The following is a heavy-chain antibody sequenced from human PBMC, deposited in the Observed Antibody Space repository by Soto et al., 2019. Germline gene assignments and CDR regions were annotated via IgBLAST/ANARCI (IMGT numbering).Heavy chain of an antibody. D-gene: IGHD2-15*01. CDR3: GRDPMDSTPIDL. J-gene: IGHJ4*02. CDR2: LSGDGTDT. Sequence: EVQLVESGEGLVQPGGSLRLSCVTSGFTFSSYWMHWVCQDPGKGLVWVACLSGDGTDTRYADSVKGRFSISRDNAKDTLYLQMNSLKDEDTAVYFCGRDPMDSTPIDLWGQGALVTVSS. V-gene: IGHV3-74*01. CDR1: GFTFSSYW.